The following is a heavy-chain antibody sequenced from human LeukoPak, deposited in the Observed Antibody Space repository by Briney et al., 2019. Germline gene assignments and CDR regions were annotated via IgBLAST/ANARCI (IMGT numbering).Heavy chain of an antibody. V-gene: IGHV4-39*01. D-gene: IGHD3-10*01. CDR3: ARQVMVRGQGWFDP. J-gene: IGHJ5*02. CDR2: IYYSGST. Sequence: SETLSLTCTVSGGSISSSSYYWGWIRQPPGKGLEWIGSIYYSGSTYYNPSLKSRVTISVDTSKNQFSLKLSSVTAADTAVYYCARQVMVRGQGWFDPWGQGTLVTVSS. CDR1: GGSISSSSYY.